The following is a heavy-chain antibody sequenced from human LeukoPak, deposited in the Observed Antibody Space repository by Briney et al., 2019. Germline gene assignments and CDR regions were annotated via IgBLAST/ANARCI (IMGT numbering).Heavy chain of an antibody. V-gene: IGHV3-21*01. CDR1: GFTFSSYS. J-gene: IGHJ4*02. CDR2: ISSSSSYI. D-gene: IGHD3-10*01. CDR3: AREYGSGSYLYYFDY. Sequence: GGSLRLSCAASGFTFSSYSMNWVRQAPGKGLEWVSSISSSSSYIYYADSVKGRFTISRDNAKNSLYLQMNSLRAEDTAVYYCAREYGSGSYLYYFDYWGQGTLVTVSS.